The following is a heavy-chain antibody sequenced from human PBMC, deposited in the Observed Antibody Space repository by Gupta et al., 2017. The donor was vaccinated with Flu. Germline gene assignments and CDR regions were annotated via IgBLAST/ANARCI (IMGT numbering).Heavy chain of an antibody. Sequence: QVQLQESDPRLVKPSETLSLTCSVSGGSISNGGYYWSWIRQHPGKGLEWIGYIDYSGSTHYNPSLKSRVTLSVDSSKNQFSLRLSSVTAADTDVYYCARRGGDIIPVPTPMGGARFCDPWGQGILVTVYS. CDR3: ARRGGDIIPVPTPMGGARFCDP. V-gene: IGHV4-31*03. D-gene: IGHD3-10*01. CDR1: GGSISNGGYY. CDR2: IDYSGST. J-gene: IGHJ5*02.